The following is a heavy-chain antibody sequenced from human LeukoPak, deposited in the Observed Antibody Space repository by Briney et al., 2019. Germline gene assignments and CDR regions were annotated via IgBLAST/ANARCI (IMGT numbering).Heavy chain of an antibody. D-gene: IGHD3-10*01. Sequence: PSETLSLTCTVSGGSISSYYWSWIRQPPGKGLEWIGYIYYSGSTNYNPSLKSRVTISVDTSKNQFSLKLSSVTAADTAVYYRARVFGSTWGQGTLVTVSS. CDR2: IYYSGST. V-gene: IGHV4-59*01. J-gene: IGHJ5*02. CDR3: ARVFGST. CDR1: GGSISSYY.